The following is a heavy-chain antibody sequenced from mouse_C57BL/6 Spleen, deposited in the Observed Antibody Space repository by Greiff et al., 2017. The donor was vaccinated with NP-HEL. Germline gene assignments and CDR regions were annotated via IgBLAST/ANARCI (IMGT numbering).Heavy chain of an antibody. CDR1: GYTFTSYW. V-gene: IGHV1-55*01. D-gene: IGHD1-1*01. CDR2: IYPGSGST. J-gene: IGHJ4*01. CDR3: ASYGDYAMDY. Sequence: QVQLKQPGAELVKPGASVKMSCKASGYTFTSYWITWVKQRPGQGLEWIGDIYPGSGSTNYNEKFKSKATLTVDTSSSTAYMQLSSLTSEDAAVYYCASYGDYAMDYWGQGTSVTVSS.